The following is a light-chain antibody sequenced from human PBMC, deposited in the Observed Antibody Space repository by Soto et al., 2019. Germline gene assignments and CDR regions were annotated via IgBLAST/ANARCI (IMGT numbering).Light chain of an antibody. J-gene: IGLJ1*01. CDR3: SSYTSSDTLV. Sequence: QSALTQPASVSGSPGQSITVSCPGTSSALGGYNYVSWYQHHPGKAPKLMIYEVSNRPSGVSNRFSGSKSGNTASLTISGLQAEDEADYYCSSYTSSDTLVFGTGTKVTVL. CDR2: EVS. V-gene: IGLV2-14*01. CDR1: SSALGGYNY.